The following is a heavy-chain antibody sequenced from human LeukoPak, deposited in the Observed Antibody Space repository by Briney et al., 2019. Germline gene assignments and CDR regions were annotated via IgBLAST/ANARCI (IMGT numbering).Heavy chain of an antibody. D-gene: IGHD3-22*01. CDR1: GISLDDYG. CDR3: AKDRSSGLQGFDV. J-gene: IGHJ3*01. CDR2: VTWNSGTI. V-gene: IGHV3-9*01. Sequence: GRSLRLSCAASGISLDDYGMHWVRQVPGKGLEWVSGVTWNSGTIGQANSVKGRFTISRDNAKNSLYLQMNSLRAEDTALYYCAKDRSSGLQGFDVWGQGTMVTVSS.